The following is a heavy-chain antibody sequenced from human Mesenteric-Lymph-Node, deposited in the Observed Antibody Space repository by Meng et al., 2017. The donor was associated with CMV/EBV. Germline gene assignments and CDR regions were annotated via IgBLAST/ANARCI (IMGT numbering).Heavy chain of an antibody. V-gene: IGHV4-59*01. Sequence: SETLSLTCSVSSDSISSYYWSWIRQPPGKGLEWIGYIYYSGSTNYNPSLKSRVTISVDTSKNQFSLKLSSVTAADTAVYYCASGGAYCGGDGYSADYWGQGTLVTVSS. CDR1: SDSISSYY. CDR2: IYYSGST. J-gene: IGHJ4*02. D-gene: IGHD2-21*01. CDR3: ASGGAYCGGDGYSADY.